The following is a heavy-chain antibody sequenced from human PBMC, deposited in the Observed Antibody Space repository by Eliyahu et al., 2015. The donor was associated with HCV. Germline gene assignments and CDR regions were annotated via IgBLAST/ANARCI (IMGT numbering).Heavy chain of an antibody. CDR2: ISSSSSTI. V-gene: IGHV3-48*02. CDR3: AIYYYDSSGYYYYYGMDV. D-gene: IGHD3-22*01. J-gene: IGHJ6*02. CDR1: GFTFSSYS. Sequence: EVQLVESGGGLVQPGGSLXLSCAASGFTFSSYSRNWVRQAPGKGLEWVSYISSSSSTIYYADSVKGRFTISRDNAKNSLYLQMNSLRDEDTAVYYCAIYYYDSSGYYYYYGMDVWGQGTTVTVSS.